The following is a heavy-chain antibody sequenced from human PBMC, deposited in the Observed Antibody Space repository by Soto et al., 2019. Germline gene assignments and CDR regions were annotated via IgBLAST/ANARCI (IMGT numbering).Heavy chain of an antibody. CDR3: ARPGYSNYGPGVDV. D-gene: IGHD4-4*01. CDR1: GLTFSVYW. CDR2: IDSDGSTT. J-gene: IGHJ6*02. Sequence: EVQLVESGGGLVQPGGPRRLSCAASGLTFSVYWMNWARQAPGKGLVWVSRIDSDGSTTSYADSVKGRFTISRDNAKSTLYLQMNSLRAEDTAVYYCARPGYSNYGPGVDVWGQGTTVTVSS. V-gene: IGHV3-74*01.